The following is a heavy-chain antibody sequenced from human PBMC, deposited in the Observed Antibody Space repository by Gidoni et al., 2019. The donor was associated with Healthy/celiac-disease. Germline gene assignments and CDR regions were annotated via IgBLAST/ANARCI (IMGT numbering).Heavy chain of an antibody. Sequence: QVQLVESGGGVVQPGRSLRLSCEASGFTFSSYAIHWVRPAPGKGLEWVAVISYDGSNKYYADSVKGRFTISRDNSKNTLYLQMNSLRAEDTAVYYCARAVNSGWYTYFDYWGQGTLVTVSS. CDR1: GFTFSSYA. J-gene: IGHJ4*02. V-gene: IGHV3-30-3*01. D-gene: IGHD6-19*01. CDR3: ARAVNSGWYTYFDY. CDR2: ISYDGSNK.